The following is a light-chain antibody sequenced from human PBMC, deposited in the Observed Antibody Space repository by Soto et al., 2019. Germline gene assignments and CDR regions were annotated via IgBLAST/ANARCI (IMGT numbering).Light chain of an antibody. CDR3: SSYRSGRTLV. CDR1: SSDVGGSNY. Sequence: QSALTQPASVSGSPGQSITISCTGTSSDVGGSNYVSWYQQHPGKAPKLMIYDVNNRPSGISNRFSGSKSGNTASLTISGLQAEDEADYYCSSYRSGRTLVFGGGTKLTVL. V-gene: IGLV2-14*01. CDR2: DVN. J-gene: IGLJ2*01.